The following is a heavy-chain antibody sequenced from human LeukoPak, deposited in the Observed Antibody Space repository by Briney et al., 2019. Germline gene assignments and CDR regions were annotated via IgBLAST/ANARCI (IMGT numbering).Heavy chain of an antibody. CDR1: GYSFTDYY. D-gene: IGHD5-24*01. V-gene: IGHV1-2*02. CDR3: AREQEMATITGALDI. CDR2: INPNSGGT. J-gene: IGHJ3*02. Sequence: GASVKVSCKASGYSFTDYYIHWVRQAPGQRPEWMGWINPNSGGTNYAQKFQGRVTMTRDTSISTAYMELSRLRSDDTAVYYCAREQEMATITGALDIWGQGTMVTVSS.